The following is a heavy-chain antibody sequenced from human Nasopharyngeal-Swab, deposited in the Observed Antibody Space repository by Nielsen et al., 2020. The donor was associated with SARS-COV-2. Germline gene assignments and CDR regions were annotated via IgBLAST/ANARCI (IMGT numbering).Heavy chain of an antibody. CDR2: IKQDGSEK. Sequence: GGSLRLSCAASGFTFSSYGMHWVRQAPGKGLEWVANIKQDGSEKYYVDSVKGRFTISRDNAKNSLYLQMNSLRAEDTAVYYCARDPITMVQGGLNWFDPWGQGTLVTVSS. D-gene: IGHD3-10*01. J-gene: IGHJ5*02. CDR3: ARDPITMVQGGLNWFDP. CDR1: GFTFSSYG. V-gene: IGHV3-7*03.